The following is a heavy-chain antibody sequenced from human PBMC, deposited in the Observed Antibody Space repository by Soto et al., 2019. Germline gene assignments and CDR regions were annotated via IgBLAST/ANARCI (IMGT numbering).Heavy chain of an antibody. D-gene: IGHD3-3*01. J-gene: IGHJ4*02. CDR2: VYHNART. Sequence: PSETLSLTLTVSGSSFKSGSYSWSWIRQRPGKGLEWIGYVYHNARTSYNPSLKSRVSISMDTSKNQFSLNLDSVTAADTAVYFCARDFAYFDSWGQGTLVTVSS. V-gene: IGHV4-61*01. CDR3: ARDFAYFDS. CDR1: GSSFKSGSYS.